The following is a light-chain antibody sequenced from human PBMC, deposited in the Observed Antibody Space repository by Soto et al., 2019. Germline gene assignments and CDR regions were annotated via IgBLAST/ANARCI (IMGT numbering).Light chain of an antibody. CDR1: SSDVGGYNY. J-gene: IGLJ1*01. Sequence: QSVLTQPPSASGSPGQSVTISCTGTSSDVGGYNYVSWYQQHPGKAPKLMIYEVSKRPSGVPDRFSGSKSGNTASLTVSGLQAEDEADSYCSSYAGSNTYVFGTGTKLTVL. CDR2: EVS. CDR3: SSYAGSNTYV. V-gene: IGLV2-8*01.